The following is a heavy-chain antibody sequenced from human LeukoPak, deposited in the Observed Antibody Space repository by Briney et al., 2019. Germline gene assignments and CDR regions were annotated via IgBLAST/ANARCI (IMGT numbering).Heavy chain of an antibody. CDR1: GFTFSSYW. Sequence: GGSLRLSCAASGFTFSSYWMHWVRQAPGKGLVWVSRIHSDGSSTGYADSVKGRFTISRDNAKNTLYLQMNSLRAEDTAVYYCARDEVFWSYEPWGQGTLVTVSS. CDR3: ARDEVFWSYEP. CDR2: IHSDGSST. J-gene: IGHJ5*02. D-gene: IGHD3-3*01. V-gene: IGHV3-74*01.